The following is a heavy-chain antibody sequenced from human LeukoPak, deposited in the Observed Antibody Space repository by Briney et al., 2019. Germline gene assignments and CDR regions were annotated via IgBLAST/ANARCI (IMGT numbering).Heavy chain of an antibody. V-gene: IGHV3-30*09. CDR3: ARDRLLWFGELLPDAFDI. J-gene: IGHJ3*02. D-gene: IGHD3-10*01. Sequence: GGSLRLSCAASGFTFSSYAMHWVRQAPGKGLEWVAVISYDGSNKYYADSVKGRFAISRDNSKNTLYLQMNSLRAEDTAVYYCARDRLLWFGELLPDAFDIWGQGTMVTVSS. CDR1: GFTFSSYA. CDR2: ISYDGSNK.